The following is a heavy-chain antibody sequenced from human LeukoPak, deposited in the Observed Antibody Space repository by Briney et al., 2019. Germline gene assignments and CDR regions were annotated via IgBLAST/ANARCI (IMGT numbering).Heavy chain of an antibody. Sequence: GASVKVSCKASGYTVTDHYLHWVRQAPGQGPEWMGWINPKTGDTTYAQKFQGRVTMTWDRSITTAYMESSSLRSDDTAMYYCARAYEYGWFDPWGQGTQVTVSS. D-gene: IGHD4/OR15-4a*01. J-gene: IGHJ5*02. V-gene: IGHV1-2*02. CDR1: GYTVTDHY. CDR2: INPKTGDT. CDR3: ARAYEYGWFDP.